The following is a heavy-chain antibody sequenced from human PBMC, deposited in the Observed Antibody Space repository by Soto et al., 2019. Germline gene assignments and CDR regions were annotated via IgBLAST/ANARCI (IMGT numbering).Heavy chain of an antibody. V-gene: IGHV3-23*01. CDR2: ISGSVGST. D-gene: IGHD3-22*01. J-gene: IGHJ4*02. CDR3: ARVLCPLLSDLYYYDSSGYYLFDY. CDR1: GFTFSSYA. Sequence: PGGSLRLSCAASGFTFSSYAMSWVRQAPGKGLEWVSAISGSVGSTDSADSVNSLCTISRDKSKNTLYLQMNILRVEDTAVYYCARVLCPLLSDLYYYDSSGYYLFDYWGQGTLVTVSS.